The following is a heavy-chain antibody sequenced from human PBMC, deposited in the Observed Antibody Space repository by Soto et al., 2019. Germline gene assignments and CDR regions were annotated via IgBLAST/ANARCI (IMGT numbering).Heavy chain of an antibody. Sequence: EVQLVESGGGLVQPGGSLRLSCAASGFTFSSYWMHWVRQATGKGLVWVSRINSDGSSTSYADSVKGRFTISRDNAKNTLYRQRNSLRAEDTAVYYCVRTSLVVAAATREDYWGQGTLVTASS. CDR1: GFTFSSYW. J-gene: IGHJ4*02. CDR3: VRTSLVVAAATREDY. D-gene: IGHD2-15*01. V-gene: IGHV3-74*02. CDR2: INSDGSST.